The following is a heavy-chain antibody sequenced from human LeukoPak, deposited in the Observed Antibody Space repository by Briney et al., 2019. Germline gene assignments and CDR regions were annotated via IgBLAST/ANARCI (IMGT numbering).Heavy chain of an antibody. CDR1: GGSISSYY. V-gene: IGHV4-59*08. Sequence: SETLSLTCTVSGGSISSYYWSWIRQPPGKGLEWIGYIYYSGSTNYNPSLKSRVTISVDTSKNQFSLKLSSVTAADTAVYYCARHGYDYVWGSSHFDYWGQGTLVTASS. J-gene: IGHJ4*02. D-gene: IGHD3-16*01. CDR2: IYYSGST. CDR3: ARHGYDYVWGSSHFDY.